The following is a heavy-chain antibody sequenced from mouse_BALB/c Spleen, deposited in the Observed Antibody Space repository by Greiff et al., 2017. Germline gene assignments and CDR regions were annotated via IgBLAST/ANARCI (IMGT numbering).Heavy chain of an antibody. D-gene: IGHD2-2*01. Sequence: QVQLKESGAELMKPGASVKISCKATGYTFSSYWIEWVKQRPGHGLEWIGEILPGSGSTNYNEKFKGKATFTADTSSNTAYMQLSSLTSEDSAVYYCARKEGYDGGDYWGQGTTLTVSS. CDR3: ARKEGYDGGDY. J-gene: IGHJ2*01. CDR1: GYTFSSYW. V-gene: IGHV1-9*01. CDR2: ILPGSGST.